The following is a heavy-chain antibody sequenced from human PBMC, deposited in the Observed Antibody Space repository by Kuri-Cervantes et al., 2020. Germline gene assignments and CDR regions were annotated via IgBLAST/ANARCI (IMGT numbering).Heavy chain of an antibody. V-gene: IGHV3-7*01. CDR2: INQDGSEK. D-gene: IGHD1-26*01. Sequence: GGSLRLSCAASGFTFKNYWMSWVRQAPGKGLEWVANINQDGSEKYYVDSVKGRFTISRDNAKNSLYLQMNSLRAEDTAVYYCAREGATTSHYYYGMDVWGQGTTVTVSS. CDR3: AREGATTSHYYYGMDV. CDR1: GFTFKNYW. J-gene: IGHJ6*02.